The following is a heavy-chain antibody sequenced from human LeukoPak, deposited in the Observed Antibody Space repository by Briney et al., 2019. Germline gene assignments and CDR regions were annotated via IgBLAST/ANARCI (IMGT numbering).Heavy chain of an antibody. CDR1: GGSFSGYY. CDR3: ARATDDEFYLYYGMDA. V-gene: IGHV4-34*01. J-gene: IGHJ6*02. CDR2: ISQSGST. Sequence: SETLSLTCAVYGGSFSGYYWSWIRQPPGRGLEWIGEISQSGSTNYNPSLKSRITMSVDTSKNQFSLQLRSMTAADTAVYFCARATDDEFYLYYGMDAWGQGTTVTVSS. D-gene: IGHD3-16*01.